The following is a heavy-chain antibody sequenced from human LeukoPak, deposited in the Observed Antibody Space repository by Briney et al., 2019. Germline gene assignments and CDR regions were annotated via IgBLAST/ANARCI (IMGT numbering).Heavy chain of an antibody. CDR2: IIPILGIA. J-gene: IGHJ4*02. CDR1: GGTFSSYA. D-gene: IGHD6-19*01. CDR3: AREPGAVAGTMDY. Sequence: GASVKVSCKASGGTFSSYAISWVRQAPGQGLEWMGRIIPILGIANYAQKFQGRVTITADKSTSTAYMGLSSLRSEDTAVYYCAREPGAVAGTMDYWGQGTLVTVSS. V-gene: IGHV1-69*04.